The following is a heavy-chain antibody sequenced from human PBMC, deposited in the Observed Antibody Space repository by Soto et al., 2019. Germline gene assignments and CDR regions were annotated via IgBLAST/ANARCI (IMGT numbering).Heavy chain of an antibody. Sequence: QEQLVQSGPEVKKPGASVKVSCTASGYTFTSYYIHWVRQAPVQGLEWVGIINPNGGDTSYAQKFQDRFTVTSDTSTSTVYMELSSLRSEDTAVYYCARIPGIAVSGTSWGQGTLVTVSS. D-gene: IGHD6-19*01. CDR2: INPNGGDT. CDR1: GYTFTSYY. J-gene: IGHJ5*02. V-gene: IGHV1-46*01. CDR3: ARIPGIAVSGTS.